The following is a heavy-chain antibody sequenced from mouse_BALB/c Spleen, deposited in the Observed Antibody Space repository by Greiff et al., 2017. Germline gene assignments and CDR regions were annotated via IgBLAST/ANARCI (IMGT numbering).Heavy chain of an antibody. CDR2: IYPGDGDT. CDR1: GYAFSSSW. V-gene: IGHV1-82*01. CDR3: ARSRQLDY. D-gene: IGHD3-2*01. J-gene: IGHJ2*01. Sequence: QVQLKQSGPELVKPGASVKISCKASGYAFSSSWMNWVKQRPGQGLEWIGRIYPGDGDTNYNGKFKGKATLTADKSSSTAYMQLSSLTSVDSAVYFCARSRQLDYWGQGTTLTVSS.